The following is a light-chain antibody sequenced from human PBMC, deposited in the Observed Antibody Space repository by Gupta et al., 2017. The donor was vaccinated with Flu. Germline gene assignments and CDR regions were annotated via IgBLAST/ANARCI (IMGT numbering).Light chain of an antibody. CDR3: QSYDSSLSGWV. J-gene: IGLJ3*02. CDR1: SSNIGAGYD. Sequence: QSVLTQPTSVSGAPGQRVTISCTGSSSNIGAGYDVHWYQPLPGTAPKLLTYGNSNRPSGVPDRFSGSKSGTSASLAITGLQAEDEADYYCQSYDSSLSGWVFGGGTKLTVL. V-gene: IGLV1-40*01. CDR2: GNS.